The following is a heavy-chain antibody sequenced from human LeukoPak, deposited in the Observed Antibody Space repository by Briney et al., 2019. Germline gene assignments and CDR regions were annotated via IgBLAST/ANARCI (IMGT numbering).Heavy chain of an antibody. CDR1: GFTLSDYW. CDR2: IKEDGSET. CDR3: ARDWGVVTALFQH. Sequence: GGSLRLSCAASGFTLSDYWMSWVRQAPGKGLGWVANIKEDGSETNYVDSVKGRFTISRDNAKNSLYLQMNSLRAEDTAVYYCARDWGVVTALFQHWGQGTLVTVSS. V-gene: IGHV3-7*01. D-gene: IGHD2-21*02. J-gene: IGHJ1*01.